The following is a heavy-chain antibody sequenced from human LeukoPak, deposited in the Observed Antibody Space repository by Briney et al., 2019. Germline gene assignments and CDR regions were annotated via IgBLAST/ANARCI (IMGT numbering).Heavy chain of an antibody. CDR2: IYYSGST. Sequence: SETLSLTCTVSGGSISGYYWSWIRQSPGKGLDWIAYIYYSGSTNYNPSLKSRVTISVDTSKNQFSLKLISVTAADPAVYYCARQLTGTRSLDYWGQGTLVTVSS. D-gene: IGHD1-14*01. J-gene: IGHJ4*02. CDR3: ARQLTGTRSLDY. CDR1: GGSISGYY. V-gene: IGHV4-59*08.